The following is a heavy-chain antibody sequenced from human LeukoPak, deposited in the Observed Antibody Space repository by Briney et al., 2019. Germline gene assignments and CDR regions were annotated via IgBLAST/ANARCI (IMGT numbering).Heavy chain of an antibody. D-gene: IGHD6-19*01. CDR2: INAGNGDK. CDR3: ARGRWEISGWYYLDY. CDR1: GFTFTEYA. J-gene: IGHJ4*02. Sequence: ASVKVSCKASGFTFTEYAIHWLRQAPGHSREWMGWINAGNGDKKYSQTLQARVTITRDTSANTADMELSSLRPEDTAVYYCARGRWEISGWYYLDYWGQGTLVTVSS. V-gene: IGHV1-3*01.